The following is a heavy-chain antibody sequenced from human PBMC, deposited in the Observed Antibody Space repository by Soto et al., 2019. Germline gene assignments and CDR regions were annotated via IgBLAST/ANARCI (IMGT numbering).Heavy chain of an antibody. V-gene: IGHV4-38-2*02. J-gene: IGHJ6*02. CDR3: ARVGVDFWSGYSYYYYGMDV. Sequence: SETLSLTCTVSGYSISSGYYWGWIRQPPGKGLEWIGSIYHSGSTNYNPSLKSRVTMSVDTSKNQFSLKLSSVTAADTAVYYCARVGVDFWSGYSYYYYGMDVWGQGTTVTVSS. CDR1: GYSISSGYY. CDR2: IYHSGST. D-gene: IGHD3-3*01.